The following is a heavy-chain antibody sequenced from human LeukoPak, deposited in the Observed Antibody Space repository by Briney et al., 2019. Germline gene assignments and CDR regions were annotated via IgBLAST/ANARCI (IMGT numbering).Heavy chain of an antibody. V-gene: IGHV3-53*01. CDR1: GFTVSSSY. J-gene: IGHJ4*02. Sequence: GGSLRLSCAASGFTVSSSYMSWVRQPPGKRLEWVSVIYSGGSTYYADSVKGRFTISRDNSKNTLYLQMNSLRAEDTAVYYCAGDTTVRATYWGQGTLVTVSS. CDR2: IYSGGST. CDR3: AGDTTVRATY. D-gene: IGHD4-17*01.